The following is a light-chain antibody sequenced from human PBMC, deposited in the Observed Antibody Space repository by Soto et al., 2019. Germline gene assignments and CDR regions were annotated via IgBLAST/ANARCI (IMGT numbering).Light chain of an antibody. CDR1: QGISSA. V-gene: IGKV1-13*02. J-gene: IGKJ5*01. CDR2: DAS. Sequence: AIQLTQSPSSLSASVGDRVTITCRASQGISSALAWYQQKPGKAPILLIYDASSLESGVPSRFSGSGSGTDFTLTISSLQPEDFATYYCQQFNSYPRAFGQGTRLEIK. CDR3: QQFNSYPRA.